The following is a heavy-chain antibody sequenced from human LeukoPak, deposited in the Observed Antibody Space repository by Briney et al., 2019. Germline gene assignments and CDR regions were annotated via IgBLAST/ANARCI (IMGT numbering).Heavy chain of an antibody. D-gene: IGHD2-8*01. V-gene: IGHV1-69*05. CDR3: ARDWEPYCTNGVCPFDY. CDR2: IIPIFGTA. CDR1: GGTFSSYA. J-gene: IGHJ4*02. Sequence: SVKVSCKACGGTFSSYAISWVRQAPGQGLEWMGRIIPIFGTANYAQKFQGRVTITTDESTSTAYMELSSLRSEDTAVYYCARDWEPYCTNGVCPFDYWGQGTLVTVSS.